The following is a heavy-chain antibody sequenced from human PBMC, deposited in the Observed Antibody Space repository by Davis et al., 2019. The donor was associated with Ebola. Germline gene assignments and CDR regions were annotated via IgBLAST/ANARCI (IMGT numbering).Heavy chain of an antibody. CDR2: IIPIFGTA. J-gene: IGHJ6*02. CDR3: AREDETITSGMDV. CDR1: GGTFSSYT. Sequence: AASVKVSCKASGGTFSSYTISWVRQAPGQGLEWMGGIIPIFGTANYAQKFQGRVTITADKSTSTAYMELSSLRSEDTAVYYCAREDETITSGMDVWGQGTTVTVSS. V-gene: IGHV1-69*06. D-gene: IGHD1-14*01.